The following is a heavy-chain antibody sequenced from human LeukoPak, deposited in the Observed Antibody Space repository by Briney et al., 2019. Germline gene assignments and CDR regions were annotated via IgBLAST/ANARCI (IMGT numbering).Heavy chain of an antibody. D-gene: IGHD1-26*01. CDR3: AHSVIVGSTLGYFDY. V-gene: IGHV2-5*01. J-gene: IGHJ4*02. Sequence: SGPTLVKPTQTLTLTFTFSGFSLSTSGVGVGWIRQPPGKALEWLALIYSNDDKRYSPSLKTRLTITKDTSKNQVVLTMTNMDPVDTATYSCAHSVIVGSTLGYFDYWGQGTLVTVSS. CDR1: GFSLSTSGVG. CDR2: IYSNDDK.